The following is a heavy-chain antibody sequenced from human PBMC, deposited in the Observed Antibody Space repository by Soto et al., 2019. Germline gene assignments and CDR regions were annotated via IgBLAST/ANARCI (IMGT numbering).Heavy chain of an antibody. D-gene: IGHD6-6*01. J-gene: IGHJ4*02. Sequence: GGSLRLSCAASGFSFSNYAMNWVRQAPGKGLEWVSAISAGGSNTNYADSVKGRFTISSDNSKNTLYLQMNGLRADDTAVYDWAKEYSTSFDYWGQGTPVTVSS. CDR3: AKEYSTSFDY. V-gene: IGHV3-23*01. CDR1: GFSFSNYA. CDR2: ISAGGSNT.